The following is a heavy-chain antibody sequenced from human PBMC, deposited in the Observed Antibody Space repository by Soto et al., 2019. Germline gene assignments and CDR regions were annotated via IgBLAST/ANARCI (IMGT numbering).Heavy chain of an antibody. D-gene: IGHD3-10*01. J-gene: IGHJ6*03. V-gene: IGHV3-74*01. CDR3: ARGWFGPDV. Sequence: EVQLVESGGGLVQPGGSLRLSCAAAEFTFSGRSVHWVRQAPGKGLVWVSGIDKVGTDSTYADSVKGRFTSSRDNAKNTVYLQMNSLSVEDTAVYYCARGWFGPDVWGKGTTVTVSS. CDR1: EFTFSGRS. CDR2: IDKVGTDS.